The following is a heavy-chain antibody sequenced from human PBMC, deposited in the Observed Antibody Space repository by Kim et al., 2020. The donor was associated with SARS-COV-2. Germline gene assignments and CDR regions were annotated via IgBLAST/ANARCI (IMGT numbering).Heavy chain of an antibody. CDR2: IGTAGDT. D-gene: IGHD6-13*01. J-gene: IGHJ5*02. V-gene: IGHV3-13*01. CDR3: ARGSKVAAAEGLWFDP. Sequence: GGSLRLSCAASGFTFSSYDMHWVRQATGKGLEWVSAIGTAGDTYYPGSVKGRFTISRENAKNSLYLQMNSLRAGDTAVYYCARGSKVAAAEGLWFDPWGQGTLVTVSS. CDR1: GFTFSSYD.